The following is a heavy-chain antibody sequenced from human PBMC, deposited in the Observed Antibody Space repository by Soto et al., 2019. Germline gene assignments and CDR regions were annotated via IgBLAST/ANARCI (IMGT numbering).Heavy chain of an antibody. CDR2: ISPHNGNT. CDR1: GYTFTTYS. Sequence: QVPLMQSGPEVKKPGASVTILCKASGYTFTTYSLMWLRQAPGQGLEWVGWISPHNGNTRSAEKFQGRVTMTTDTSTTTASMEVRSLRSDDTAVYYCAREAGMGRGVIMSGDFDPWGQGTLVTVSS. CDR3: AREAGMGRGVIMSGDFDP. D-gene: IGHD3-10*01. V-gene: IGHV1-18*01. J-gene: IGHJ5*02.